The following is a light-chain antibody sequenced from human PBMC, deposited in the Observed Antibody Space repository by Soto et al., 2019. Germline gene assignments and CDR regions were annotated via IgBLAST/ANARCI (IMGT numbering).Light chain of an antibody. V-gene: IGKV4-1*01. J-gene: IGKJ5*01. CDR2: WAS. CDR3: QQYYGGPIT. CDR1: QSVLKRSNSKNY. Sequence: DIVMTQSPDSLAVSLGERATINCKYSQSVLKRSNSKNYLAWFQQKPGQPPKLLIYWASTRESGVPDRFGGSGSGTDFTLTISSLQAEDVAVYYCQQYYGGPITFGQGTRLEIK.